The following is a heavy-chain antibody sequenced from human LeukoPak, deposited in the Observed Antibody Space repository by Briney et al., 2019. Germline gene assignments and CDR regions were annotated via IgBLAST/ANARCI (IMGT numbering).Heavy chain of an antibody. CDR3: ARDFLQQLGGDY. Sequence: PGGSLRLSCAASGFTFSSYEMNWVRQAPGKGLEWVSYISSSGSTIYYADSVKGRFTISRDNAKNTLYLQMNSLRAEDTAVYYCARDFLQQLGGDYWGQGTLVTVSS. J-gene: IGHJ4*02. CDR1: GFTFSSYE. CDR2: ISSSGSTI. V-gene: IGHV3-48*03. D-gene: IGHD6-13*01.